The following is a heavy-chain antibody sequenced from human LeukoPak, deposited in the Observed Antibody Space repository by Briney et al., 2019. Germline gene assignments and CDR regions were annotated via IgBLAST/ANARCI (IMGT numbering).Heavy chain of an antibody. CDR2: LFDSVRT. CDR3: ATIKRGSIFAYFDF. D-gene: IGHD5-12*01. CDR1: GGSITSHY. V-gene: IGHV4-59*11. J-gene: IGHJ4*02. Sequence: SETLSLTCTVCGGSITSHYWSWVRQPPGKGLEGIGYLFDSVRTKDNPSLKSRLSLSADTSTNQFSLRLNSVTAADTAVYYCATIKRGSIFAYFDFWGRGVKVTVSS.